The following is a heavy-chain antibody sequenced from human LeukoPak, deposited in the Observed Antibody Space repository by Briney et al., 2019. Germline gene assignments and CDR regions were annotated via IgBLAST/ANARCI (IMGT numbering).Heavy chain of an antibody. V-gene: IGHV3-23*01. Sequence: PGGSLRLSXAASGITFSSYAMSWVRQAPGKGLEWASAISGGGVSTYYADSVKGRFTISRDNSKNTLYLQMNSLIGEDTAVYYCARRGSSWYFDYWGQGTLVTVSS. J-gene: IGHJ4*02. CDR2: ISGGGVST. D-gene: IGHD6-13*01. CDR3: ARRGSSWYFDY. CDR1: GITFSSYA.